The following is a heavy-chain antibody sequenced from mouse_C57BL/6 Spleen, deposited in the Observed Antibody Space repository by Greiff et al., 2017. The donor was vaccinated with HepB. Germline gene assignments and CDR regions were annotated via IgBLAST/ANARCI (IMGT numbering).Heavy chain of an antibody. V-gene: IGHV14-4*01. CDR3: TLPSGY. CDR1: GFNIKDDY. CDR2: IDPENGDT. J-gene: IGHJ2*01. D-gene: IGHD5-5*01. Sequence: EVQGVESGAELVRPGASVKLSCTASGFNIKDDYMHWVKQRPEQGLEWIGWIDPENGDTEYASKFQGKATITADTSSNTAYLQLSSLTSEDTAVYYCTLPSGYWGQGTTLTVSS.